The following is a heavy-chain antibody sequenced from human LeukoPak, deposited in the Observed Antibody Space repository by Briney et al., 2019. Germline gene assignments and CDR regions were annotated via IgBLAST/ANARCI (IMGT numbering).Heavy chain of an antibody. D-gene: IGHD6-19*01. CDR1: GYTFTSYG. CDR2: ISGNNGNT. CDR3: AREANSSGRRYFDL. Sequence: ASVKVSCKASGYTFTSYGISWVRQAPGQGLEWMGWISGNNGNTNYAQKLQGRVTMTTDTSTSTAYMELRSLRSDDTAVYYCAREANSSGRRYFDLWGRGTLVTVSS. J-gene: IGHJ2*01. V-gene: IGHV1-18*01.